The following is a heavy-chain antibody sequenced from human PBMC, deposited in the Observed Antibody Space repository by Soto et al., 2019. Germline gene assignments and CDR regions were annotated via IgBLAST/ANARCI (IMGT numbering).Heavy chain of an antibody. CDR2: IYYSGST. D-gene: IGHD6-13*01. V-gene: IGHV4-59*12. Sequence: LSLTCTVSGGSISSYYWSWIRQPPGKGLEWIGYIYYSGSTYYNPSLKSRVTISVDTSKNQFSLKLSSVTAADTAVYYCARGPPSYSSSWYTHFDYWGQGTLVTVSS. CDR1: GGSISSYY. J-gene: IGHJ4*02. CDR3: ARGPPSYSSSWYTHFDY.